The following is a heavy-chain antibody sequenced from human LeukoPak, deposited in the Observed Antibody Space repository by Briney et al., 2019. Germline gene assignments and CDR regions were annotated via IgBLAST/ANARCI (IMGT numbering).Heavy chain of an antibody. V-gene: IGHV4-34*01. CDR2: INHSGST. J-gene: IGHJ4*02. CDR3: ASLPIYCSSTSCRDY. D-gene: IGHD2-2*01. CDR1: GGSFSGYY. Sequence: SETLSLTCAVYGGSFSGYYWSWIRQPPGKGLEWIGEINHSGSTNYNPSLKSRVTISVDTSKNQFSLKLSSVTAADTAVYYCASLPIYCSSTSCRDYRGQGTLVTVSS.